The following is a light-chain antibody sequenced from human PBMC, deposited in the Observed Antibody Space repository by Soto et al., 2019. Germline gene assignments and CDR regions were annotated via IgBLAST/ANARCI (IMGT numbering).Light chain of an antibody. Sequence: QSVLTQPLSASASPGQRVTISCSGGSSNIGSNTVAWYQHLPGTAPPRLIFTAGQRPSGVPGRFSGSKSGTSASLAISGLQSEDEGDYYCCSYAGSFTWVFGGGTKLTVL. V-gene: IGLV1-44*01. CDR1: SSNIGSNT. J-gene: IGLJ3*02. CDR2: TAG. CDR3: CSYAGSFTWV.